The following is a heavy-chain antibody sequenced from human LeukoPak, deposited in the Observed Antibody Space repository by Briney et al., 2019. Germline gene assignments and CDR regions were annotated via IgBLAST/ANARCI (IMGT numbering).Heavy chain of an antibody. J-gene: IGHJ5*01. Sequence: PGGSLRLSCAASGFTFSIYAMSWVRQAPGKGLEWVSAISGNGGSTYYTDSVKGRFTISRDNSRNTLSVQMTRLTAEDTAVYYCAKYRDVTSKGSGLGSLGQGTLVTVSS. CDR1: GFTFSIYA. D-gene: IGHD4-17*01. V-gene: IGHV3-23*01. CDR2: ISGNGGST. CDR3: AKYRDVTSKGSGLGS.